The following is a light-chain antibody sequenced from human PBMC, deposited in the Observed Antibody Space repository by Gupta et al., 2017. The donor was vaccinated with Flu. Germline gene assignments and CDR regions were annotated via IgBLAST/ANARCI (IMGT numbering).Light chain of an antibody. J-gene: IGKJ4*01. CDR1: QSVSSY. CDR2: DAS. Sequence: TLSLSPGERATLSCRASQSVSSYLAWYQQKPGQAPRLLIYDASNRATGIPARFSGSGSGTDFTLTISSLEPEDFAVYYCQQRSNWPPGATFGGGTKVEIK. CDR3: QQRSNWPPGAT. V-gene: IGKV3-11*01.